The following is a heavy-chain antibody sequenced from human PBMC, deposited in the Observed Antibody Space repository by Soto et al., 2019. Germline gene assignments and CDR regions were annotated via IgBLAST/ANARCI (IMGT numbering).Heavy chain of an antibody. V-gene: IGHV4-30-2*01. D-gene: IGHD5-18*01. CDR2: IYPSGMP. J-gene: IGHJ4*02. Sequence: PSETLSLTCTVSGGSISNAAYSWSWIRQPPGKGLEWIGYIYPSGMPFYNPSLRSRGTISIDRSNDQFSLNLKSVTAADTAVYYCARERGGYGLFDSWGQGTLVTVSS. CDR3: ARERGGYGLFDS. CDR1: GGSISNAAYS.